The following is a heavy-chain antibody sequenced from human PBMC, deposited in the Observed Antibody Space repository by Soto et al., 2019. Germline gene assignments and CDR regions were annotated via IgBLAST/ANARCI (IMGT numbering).Heavy chain of an antibody. CDR2: ISSFSNYM. Sequence: GGSLRLCCAVSGFTFNSYSMNWVRQAPGKGLEWVSSISSFSNYMYYTDSVKGRFTVSRDNAKNSLYLQMNSLGDEDTAVYYCATDGVGVVPGDVLDIWGQGTMVTVSS. CDR3: ATDGVGVVPGDVLDI. J-gene: IGHJ3*02. CDR1: GFTFNSYS. V-gene: IGHV3-21*01. D-gene: IGHD2-2*01.